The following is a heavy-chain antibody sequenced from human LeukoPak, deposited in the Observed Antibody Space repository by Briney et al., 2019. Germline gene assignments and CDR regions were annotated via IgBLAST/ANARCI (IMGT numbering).Heavy chain of an antibody. D-gene: IGHD6-19*01. CDR1: GGSISDNNYS. V-gene: IGHV4-39*07. Sequence: SETLSLTCTLSGGSISDNNYSGAWIRQPPGKGLEWIGSVSYSGSTDYNPSLRSRVTISLDTSKSRFSLKLSSVTAADTAFYYCARQTRWLGPAFDHWGQGTLVTVSS. CDR3: ARQTRWLGPAFDH. J-gene: IGHJ4*02. CDR2: VSYSGST.